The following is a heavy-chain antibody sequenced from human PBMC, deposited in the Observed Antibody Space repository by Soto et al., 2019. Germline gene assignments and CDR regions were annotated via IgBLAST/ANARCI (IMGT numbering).Heavy chain of an antibody. CDR1: GCTFTSYY. J-gene: IGHJ4*02. CDR3: GREDIVVVPAAIWFTGLNNFDY. V-gene: IGHV1-46*01. CDR2: INPSGGST. Sequence: ASVKVSCKASGCTFTSYYMHWVRQAPGQGLEWMGIINPSGGSTSYAQKFQGRVTMTRDTSTSTVYMELSSLRSEDTAVYYCGREDIVVVPAAIWFTGLNNFDYWGQGTLVTVSS. D-gene: IGHD2-2*01.